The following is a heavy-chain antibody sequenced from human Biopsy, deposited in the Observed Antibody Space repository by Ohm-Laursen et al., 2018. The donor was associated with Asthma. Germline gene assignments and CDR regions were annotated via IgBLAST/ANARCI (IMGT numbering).Heavy chain of an antibody. D-gene: IGHD6-13*01. CDR1: GTHFGSYN. J-gene: IGHJ4*02. CDR2: ITFDGSTQ. V-gene: IGHV3-30-3*01. CDR3: SRDTLGYYFDI. Sequence: SLRLSCAASGTHFGSYNMHWARQAPGKGLEWVAVITFDGSTQHYGDSVKGRFTISRDNSKNMLFLQMNSLRAEDTAVYYCSRDTLGYYFDIWGQGTRVTVSS.